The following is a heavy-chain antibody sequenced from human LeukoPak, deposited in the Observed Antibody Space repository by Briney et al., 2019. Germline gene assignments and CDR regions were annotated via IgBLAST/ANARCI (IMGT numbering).Heavy chain of an antibody. CDR3: ARRDYYDSSTPFDY. CDR1: GYTFTSYG. CDR2: ISAYNGNT. D-gene: IGHD3-22*01. J-gene: IGHJ4*02. V-gene: IGHV1-18*01. Sequence: ASVKVSCKASGYTFTSYGISWVRQAPGQGLEWMGWISAYNGNTNYAQKLQGRVTMTTDTSTSTAYMELRGLRSDDTAVYYCARRDYYDSSTPFDYWGQGTLVTVSS.